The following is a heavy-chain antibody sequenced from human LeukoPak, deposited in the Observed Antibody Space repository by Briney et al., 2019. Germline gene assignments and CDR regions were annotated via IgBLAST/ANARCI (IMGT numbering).Heavy chain of an antibody. V-gene: IGHV3-7*01. J-gene: IGHJ4*02. CDR3: ARGGYNFEY. Sequence: SGGSLRLSCAASGFTFSSYAMSWVRQAPGKGLEWVANIKPDGSDEYYVDSVKGRFTISRDNAKNSVYMQMNSLRAEDTAVYYCARGGYNFEYWGQGTLVTVSS. CDR1: GFTFSSYA. D-gene: IGHD3-16*02. CDR2: IKPDGSDE.